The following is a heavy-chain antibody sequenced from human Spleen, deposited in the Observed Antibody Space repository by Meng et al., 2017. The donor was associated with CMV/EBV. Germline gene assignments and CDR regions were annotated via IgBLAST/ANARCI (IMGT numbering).Heavy chain of an antibody. CDR2: MWLDGTER. CDR3: VGHQGGPREGVRLV. V-gene: IGHV3-30*02. Sequence: GGSLRLSCAASGFTFSTHGIHWLRQAPGKGLEWVAFMWLDGTERYNENIVRGRFVGSRDKSKNTVFLQLSSLRAGDTAVYYCVGHQGGPREGVRLVWGQGTLVTVSS. CDR1: GFTFSTHG. D-gene: IGHD3-10*01. J-gene: IGHJ4*02.